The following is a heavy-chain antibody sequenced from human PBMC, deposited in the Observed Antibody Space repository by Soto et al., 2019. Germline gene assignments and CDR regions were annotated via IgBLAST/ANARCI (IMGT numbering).Heavy chain of an antibody. CDR3: ASDVSRYGDYGDTKNWFDP. Sequence: QVQLVQSGAEVKKPGSSVKVSCKASGGTFSSYTISWVRQAPGQGLEWMGRIITILGIANYAQKFQGRVTITADKSTSTAYMELSSLRSEDTDVYYCASDVSRYGDYGDTKNWFDPWGQGTLVTVSS. CDR2: IITILGIA. V-gene: IGHV1-69*02. CDR1: GGTFSSYT. D-gene: IGHD4-17*01. J-gene: IGHJ5*02.